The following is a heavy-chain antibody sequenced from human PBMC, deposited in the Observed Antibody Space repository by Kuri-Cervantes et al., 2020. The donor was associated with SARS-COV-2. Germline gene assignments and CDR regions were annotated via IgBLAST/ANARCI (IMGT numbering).Heavy chain of an antibody. CDR3: ARARYSGSYLFDY. J-gene: IGHJ4*02. CDR2: INPNSGGT. Sequence: ASVKVSCKASGHDLINYVTSWVRQVPGQGLEWMGWINPNSGGTNYAQKFQGRVTMTRDTSISTAYMELSRLRSDDTAVYYCARARYSGSYLFDYWGQGTLVTVSS. D-gene: IGHD1-26*01. V-gene: IGHV1-2*02. CDR1: GHDLINYV.